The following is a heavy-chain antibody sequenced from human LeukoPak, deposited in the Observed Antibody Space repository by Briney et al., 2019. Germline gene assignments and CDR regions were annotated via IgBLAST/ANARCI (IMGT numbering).Heavy chain of an antibody. CDR1: GGSFSGYY. J-gene: IGHJ3*02. CDR2: INHSGST. V-gene: IGHV4-34*01. D-gene: IGHD4-17*01. CDR3: ARLVHGDYVSSRPGLHDI. Sequence: PSETLSLTCAVYGGSFSGYYWSWIRQPPGKGLEWIGEINHSGSTNYNPSLKSRVTISVDTSKNQFSLKLSSVTAADTAVYYCARLVHGDYVSSRPGLHDIWGQGTMVTVSS.